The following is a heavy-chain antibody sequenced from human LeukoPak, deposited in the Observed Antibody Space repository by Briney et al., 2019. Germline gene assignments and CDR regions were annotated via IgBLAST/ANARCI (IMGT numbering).Heavy chain of an antibody. J-gene: IGHJ4*02. V-gene: IGHV4-59*01. Sequence: NTSETLTLTCTVSGASINNYYWSWVRQPPLKGLEWIGYIYSTGDTSYNPSLESRVSISMDTSKNHFSLEITSVTAADTDVYYCAKDLGDILTGSLYYFDYWGQGTLVTVSS. D-gene: IGHD3-9*01. CDR3: AKDLGDILTGSLYYFDY. CDR2: IYSTGDT. CDR1: GASINNYY.